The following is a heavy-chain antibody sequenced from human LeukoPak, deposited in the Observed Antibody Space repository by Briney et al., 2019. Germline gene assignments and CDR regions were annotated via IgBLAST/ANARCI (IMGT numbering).Heavy chain of an antibody. CDR2: IYSGGST. V-gene: IGHV3-53*01. J-gene: IGHJ4*02. Sequence: GGSLRLSCAASGFTVSSNFMSWVRQAPGKGLECVSVIYSGGSTSYADSVKGRFTISRDNSKNTLYLQMNSLRAEDTAVYYCAKNTLGGVSGTHYSDYWGQGSLVTVSS. D-gene: IGHD1-26*01. CDR1: GFTVSSNF. CDR3: AKNTLGGVSGTHYSDY.